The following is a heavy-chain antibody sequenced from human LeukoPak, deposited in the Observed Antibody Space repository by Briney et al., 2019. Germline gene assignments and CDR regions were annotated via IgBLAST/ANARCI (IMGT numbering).Heavy chain of an antibody. CDR3: AREVVVVAANQYYFDY. CDR1: GFTVSSNY. Sequence: PGGSLRLSCAASGFTVSSNYMSWVRQAPGKGLEWVSVIYSGGSTYYADSVKGRFTISRDNSKNTLYLQMNSLRAEDTAVYYCAREVVVVAANQYYFDYWGQGTLVTVSS. CDR2: IYSGGST. J-gene: IGHJ4*02. V-gene: IGHV3-53*01. D-gene: IGHD2-15*01.